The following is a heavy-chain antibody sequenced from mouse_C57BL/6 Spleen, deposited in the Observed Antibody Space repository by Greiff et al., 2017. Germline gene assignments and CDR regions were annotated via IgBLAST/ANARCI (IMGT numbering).Heavy chain of an antibody. J-gene: IGHJ2*01. CDR3: ARHDLITTVVATPFDY. Sequence: EVQLVESGGDLVKPGGSLKLSCAASGFTFSSYGMSWVRQTPDKRLEWVATISSGGSYTYYPDSVKGRFTISRDNAKNTLYLQMSSLKSEDTAMYYCARHDLITTVVATPFDYWGQGTTLTVSS. D-gene: IGHD1-1*01. CDR2: ISSGGSYT. CDR1: GFTFSSYG. V-gene: IGHV5-6*01.